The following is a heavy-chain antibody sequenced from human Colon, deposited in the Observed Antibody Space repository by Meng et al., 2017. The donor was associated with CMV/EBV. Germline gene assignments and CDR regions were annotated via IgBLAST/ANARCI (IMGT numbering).Heavy chain of an antibody. CDR3: TRDSMKGGGFDY. CDR1: GFTFSGHN. Sequence: GFTFSGHNMDCFRQAPGKGLGWITRTKAKAYSYITEYATSVEGRFTISGDNSKNSLYLQMNSLKTENTAVYYCTRDSMKGGGFDYWGQGSLVTVSS. V-gene: IGHV3-72*01. J-gene: IGHJ4*02. CDR2: TKAKAYSYIT. D-gene: IGHD3-10*01.